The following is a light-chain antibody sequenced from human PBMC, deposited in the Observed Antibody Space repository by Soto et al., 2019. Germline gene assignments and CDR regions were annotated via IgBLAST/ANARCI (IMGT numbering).Light chain of an antibody. J-gene: IGKJ4*01. CDR1: QGIRHD. V-gene: IGKV1-6*01. Sequence: AIQMTQSPSTLSVSVGDRVTITCRASQGIRHDLGWYQQKPGKAPELRIYAASILQSGVPSRVSGSGSGTDFTLTITSLQPEDFAIYYCLQDYTYPRTFGGGTKVDIK. CDR3: LQDYTYPRT. CDR2: AAS.